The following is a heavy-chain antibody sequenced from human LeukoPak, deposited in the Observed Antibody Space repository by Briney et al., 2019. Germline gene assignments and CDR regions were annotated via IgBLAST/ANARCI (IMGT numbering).Heavy chain of an antibody. CDR3: ARQYANYYYYYVDV. Sequence: RKPLNISCKASGSSFTSYWIGWVGRLPGKGLEGMGIIYPGDSATRYSPSFQGQVTISADKSISTAYLQLSSLKASDTSMYYCARQYANYYYYYVDVWGKGTTVTVSS. CDR1: GSSFTSYW. D-gene: IGHD2-8*01. CDR2: IYPGDSAT. J-gene: IGHJ6*03. V-gene: IGHV5-51*01.